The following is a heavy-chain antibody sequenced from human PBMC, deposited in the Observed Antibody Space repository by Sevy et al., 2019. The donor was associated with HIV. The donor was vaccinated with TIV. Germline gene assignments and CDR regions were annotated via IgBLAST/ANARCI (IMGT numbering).Heavy chain of an antibody. Sequence: GGSLRLPCAASGFTFSSYSMNWVRQAPGKGLEWVSYISSSSSTIYYADSVKGRFTISRDNAKNSLYLQMNSLRDEDTAVYYCARDQGCSGGSCFLKSYYYYGMDVWGQGTTVTVSS. CDR1: GFTFSSYS. V-gene: IGHV3-48*02. J-gene: IGHJ6*02. CDR2: ISSSSSTI. CDR3: ARDQGCSGGSCFLKSYYYYGMDV. D-gene: IGHD2-15*01.